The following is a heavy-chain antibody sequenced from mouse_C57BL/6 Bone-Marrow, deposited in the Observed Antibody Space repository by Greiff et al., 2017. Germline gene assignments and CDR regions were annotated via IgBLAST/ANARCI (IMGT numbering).Heavy chain of an antibody. CDR1: GFTFSSYT. Sequence: VKLVESGGGLVKPGGSLKLSCAASGFTFSSYTMSWVRQTPEKRLEWVATISGGGGNTYYPDSVTGRFPISRDNAKNTLYLQMGSLRSEDTALYYCARLSNPYFDYWGQGTTLTVSS. CDR2: ISGGGGNT. CDR3: ARLSNPYFDY. D-gene: IGHD2-5*01. V-gene: IGHV5-9*01. J-gene: IGHJ2*01.